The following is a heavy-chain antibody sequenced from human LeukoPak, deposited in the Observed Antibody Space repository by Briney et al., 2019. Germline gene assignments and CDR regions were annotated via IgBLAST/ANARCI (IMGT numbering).Heavy chain of an antibody. J-gene: IGHJ6*03. CDR3: ARHIAARLASGYYYYMDV. CDR2: IYYSGSS. V-gene: IGHV4-59*03. D-gene: IGHD6-6*01. Sequence: SETLSLTCTVSGGFISNYYWSWIRQPPGKGLEYVGHIYYSGSSTYNRSLKSRVTFSVDTSKNQFSLRLSSVTAADTAVYYCARHIAARLASGYYYYMDVWGKGTTVTVSS. CDR1: GGFISNYY.